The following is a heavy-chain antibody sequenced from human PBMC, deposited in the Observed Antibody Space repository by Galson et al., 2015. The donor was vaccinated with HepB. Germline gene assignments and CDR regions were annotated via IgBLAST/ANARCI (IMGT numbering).Heavy chain of an antibody. CDR2: INWNGDSA. J-gene: IGHJ5*02. D-gene: IGHD3-22*01. CDR1: GFMFDNYG. CDR3: ARVRQDYYDSRDNWFDP. Sequence: SLRLSCAASGFMFDNYGMTWVRQAPGKGLEWVSGINWNGDSATYADSVKGRFTISRDNTKNSLYLQMNSLRAEDTALYHCARVRQDYYDSRDNWFDPWGQGTLVTVSS. V-gene: IGHV3-20*01.